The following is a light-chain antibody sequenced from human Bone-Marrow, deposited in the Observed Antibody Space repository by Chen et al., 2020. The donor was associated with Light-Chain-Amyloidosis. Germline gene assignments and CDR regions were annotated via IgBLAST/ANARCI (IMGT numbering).Light chain of an antibody. CDR3: HSYDSSLSGWV. V-gene: IGLV1-40*01. CDR1: SSNIGATFD. J-gene: IGLJ3*02. Sequence: QSVLTQPPSVSGAPGQRVTISCTGGSSNIGATFDVHWYQQLPGTAPKLLMYGDKNRPSGVPDRFSGSKSGTSASLAITGLRTEDEAYYYCHSYDSSLSGWVFGGGTKLTVL. CDR2: GDK.